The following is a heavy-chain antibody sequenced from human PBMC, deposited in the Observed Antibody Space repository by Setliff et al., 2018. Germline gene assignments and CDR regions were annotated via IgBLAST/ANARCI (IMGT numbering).Heavy chain of an antibody. CDR1: GYRFTTYW. Sequence: PGESLKISCEGSGYRFTTYWIGWVRQMPGKGLQLMGIIYPGDSDTRYSPSFQGQVTISADKSINTAYLQWSSLKASDSAMYYCARSPLDDVFDIWGQGTMVTVSS. V-gene: IGHV5-51*01. J-gene: IGHJ3*02. CDR3: ARSPLDDVFDI. CDR2: IYPGDSDT.